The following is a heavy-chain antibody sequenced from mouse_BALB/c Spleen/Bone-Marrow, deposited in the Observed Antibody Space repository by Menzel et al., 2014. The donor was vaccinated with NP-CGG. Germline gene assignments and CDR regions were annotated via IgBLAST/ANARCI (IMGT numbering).Heavy chain of an antibody. CDR1: GFPLTDYG. J-gene: IGHJ1*01. CDR3: AKLGRSYYYFDV. D-gene: IGHD1-1*01. V-gene: IGHV2-6-5*01. CDR2: IWGGGST. Sequence: QVQLQQSGPGLVAPSQSLSITCTVSGFPLTDYGVSWIRQPPGKGLEWLGVIWGGGSTYYNSALKSRPNISKDNSKSQVFLKMNSLQTVDTAMYYCAKLGRSYYYFDVWGAGTTVTVSS.